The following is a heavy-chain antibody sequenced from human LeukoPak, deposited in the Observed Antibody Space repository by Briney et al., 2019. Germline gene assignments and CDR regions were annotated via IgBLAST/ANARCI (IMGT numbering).Heavy chain of an antibody. J-gene: IGHJ4*02. CDR1: GFTFSSYW. CDR3: ARDQEMATTPGYFDY. Sequence: GGSLRLSCAASGFTFSSYWMSWVRQAPGKGLEWVSYISSSGSTIYYADSVKGRFTISRDNAKNLLYLQMNSLRAEDTAVYFCARDQEMATTPGYFDYWGQGTLVTVSS. CDR2: ISSSGSTI. V-gene: IGHV3-48*04. D-gene: IGHD5-24*01.